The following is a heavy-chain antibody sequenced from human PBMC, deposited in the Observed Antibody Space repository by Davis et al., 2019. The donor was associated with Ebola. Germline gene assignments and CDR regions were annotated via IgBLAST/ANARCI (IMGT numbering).Heavy chain of an antibody. D-gene: IGHD3-16*01. Sequence: SETLSLTCTVSGGSISSSSYYWGWIRQPPGKGLEWIGSIYYSGSTNYNPSLKSRVTISVDTSKNQFSLKLSSVTAADTAVYYCARGIGGAVGWFDPWGQGTLVTVSS. CDR3: ARGIGGAVGWFDP. CDR2: IYYSGST. V-gene: IGHV4-39*07. J-gene: IGHJ5*02. CDR1: GGSISSSSYY.